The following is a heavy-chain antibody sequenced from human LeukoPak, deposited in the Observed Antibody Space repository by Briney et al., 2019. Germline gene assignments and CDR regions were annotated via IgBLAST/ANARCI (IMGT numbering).Heavy chain of an antibody. V-gene: IGHV1-8*02. CDR1: GYTFTGYY. CDR3: TTYYYDSSGYRTPKY. Sequence: GASVKVSCKASGYTFTGYYMHWVRQAPGQGLEWMGWINPNSGNTGCAQKFQGRITMTRNNSISTAYMELSSLRSEDTAIYYCTTYYYDSSGYRTPKYWGQGTLVTVSS. J-gene: IGHJ4*02. D-gene: IGHD3-22*01. CDR2: INPNSGNT.